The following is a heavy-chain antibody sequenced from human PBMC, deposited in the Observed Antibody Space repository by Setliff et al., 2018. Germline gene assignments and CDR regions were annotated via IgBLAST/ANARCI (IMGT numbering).Heavy chain of an antibody. CDR2: ISGYNGNT. J-gene: IGHJ4*02. CDR1: GYTFISYG. D-gene: IGHD3-3*01. CDR3: ARVPRLEWLLPTFDS. V-gene: IGHV1-18*01. Sequence: ASVKVSCKTSGYTFISYGLSWMRQAPGQGLEWMGWISGYNGNTEYAQNLQGRVTMTMDTSTSTAYMELRSLTTDDTAVYYCARVPRLEWLLPTFDSWGQGTLVTVSS.